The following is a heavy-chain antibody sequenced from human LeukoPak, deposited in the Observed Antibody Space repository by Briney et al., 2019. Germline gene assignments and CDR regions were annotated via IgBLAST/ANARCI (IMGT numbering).Heavy chain of an antibody. J-gene: IGHJ6*02. V-gene: IGHV3-20*04. D-gene: IGHD5-18*01. CDR2: ISWNGGRT. Sequence: GGSLRLSCAASGFTLDGVGVSWVRQAPGKGLEWVSGISWNGGRTAYADAVKGRFTISRDNAKNSLFLQMKSLRAEDTALYYCARQIAMAKYYYYGMDVWGPGTTVTVSS. CDR3: ARQIAMAKYYYYGMDV. CDR1: GFTLDGVG.